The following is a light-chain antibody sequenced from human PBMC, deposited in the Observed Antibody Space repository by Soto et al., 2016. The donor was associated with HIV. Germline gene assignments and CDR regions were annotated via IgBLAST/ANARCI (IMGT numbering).Light chain of an antibody. CDR3: QQSYNTPRS. V-gene: IGKV1-39*01. CDR2: DAS. CDR1: QGIGRF. Sequence: DIQMTQSPSSLSASVGDRVTITCRASQGIGRFLNWYQQISGKAPNLLIYDASTLQSGVPSRFSGSGSGTDFTLIISSLQPEDFGTYYCQQSYNTPRSFGQGT. J-gene: IGKJ1*01.